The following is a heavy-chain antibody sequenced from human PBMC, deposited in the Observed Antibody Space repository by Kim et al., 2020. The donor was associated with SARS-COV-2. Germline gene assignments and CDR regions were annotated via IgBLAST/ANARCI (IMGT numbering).Heavy chain of an antibody. V-gene: IGHV4-31*02. J-gene: IGHJ4*02. Sequence: YYNPSLRSRVTISVDASKNQFSLKLSSVTAADTAVYYCAMATLSGWDDYWGQGTLVTVSS. CDR3: AMATLSGWDDY. D-gene: IGHD6-19*01.